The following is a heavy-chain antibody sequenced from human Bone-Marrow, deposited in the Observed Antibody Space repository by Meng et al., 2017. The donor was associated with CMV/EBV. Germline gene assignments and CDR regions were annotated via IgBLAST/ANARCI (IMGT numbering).Heavy chain of an antibody. V-gene: IGHV4-59*01. CDR2: NYYSGST. D-gene: IGHD2-15*01. Sequence: SETLSLTCTVSGGSISSYYWTWIRQPPGKGLEWIGYNYYSGSTNYNPSLKSRVTMSVDTSENQLSLRLSSVTAADTAVYYCATVNGGRVGYWGQGTLVTVSS. J-gene: IGHJ4*02. CDR1: GGSISSYY. CDR3: ATVNGGRVGY.